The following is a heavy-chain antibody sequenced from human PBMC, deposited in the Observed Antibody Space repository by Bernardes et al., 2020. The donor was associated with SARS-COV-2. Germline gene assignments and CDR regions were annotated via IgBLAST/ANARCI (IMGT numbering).Heavy chain of an antibody. D-gene: IGHD4-4*01. CDR2: IYYSGST. Sequence: SETLSLTCTVSGGSISSYYWSWIRQPPGKGLEWIGYIYYSGSTNYNPSLKSRVTISVDTSKNQFSLKLSSVTAADTAVYYCARIPHRYTVTDYYFDYWGQGTLVTVSS. CDR1: GGSISSYY. CDR3: ARIPHRYTVTDYYFDY. V-gene: IGHV4-59*01. J-gene: IGHJ4*02.